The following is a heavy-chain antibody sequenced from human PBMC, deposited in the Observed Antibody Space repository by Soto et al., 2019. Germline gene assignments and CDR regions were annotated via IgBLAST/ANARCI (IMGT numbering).Heavy chain of an antibody. CDR1: GFTFSSFA. J-gene: IGHJ3*02. CDR3: ARRFWLELPHSDAFDI. V-gene: IGHV3-23*01. Sequence: LRLSCAASGFTFSSFAMSLVRQAPLKGLEWVSAISAGGGSTYYADSVKGRFTISRDNSKNTLYLQMNSLRAEDTAVYYCARRFWLELPHSDAFDIWGQGTMVTVSS. CDR2: ISAGGGST. D-gene: IGHD2-15*01.